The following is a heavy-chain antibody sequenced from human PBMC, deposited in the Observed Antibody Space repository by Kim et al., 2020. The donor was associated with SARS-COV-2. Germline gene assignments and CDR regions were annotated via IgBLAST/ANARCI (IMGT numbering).Heavy chain of an antibody. D-gene: IGHD3-16*02. CDR1: GGSFSGYY. Sequence: SETLSLTCAVYGGSFSGYYWSWIRQPPGKGLEWIGEINHSGSTNYNPSLKSGVTISVDTSKNQFSLKLSSVTAADTAVYYCARADYVWGSYRYSYYFDYWGQATLLTVSS. V-gene: IGHV4-34*01. CDR3: ARADYVWGSYRYSYYFDY. J-gene: IGHJ4*02. CDR2: INHSGST.